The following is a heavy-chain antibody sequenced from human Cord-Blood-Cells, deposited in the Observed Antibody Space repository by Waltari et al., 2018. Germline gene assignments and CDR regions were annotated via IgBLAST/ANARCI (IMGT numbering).Heavy chain of an antibody. CDR1: GFTVSSHY. CDR3: ATGTPRDYYYYMDV. CDR2: IYSGGST. Sequence: EVQLVESGGGLIQPGGSLRLSCAASGFTVSSHYMSWVRPAPGKGLEWVSVIYSGGSTYYADSVKGRFTISRDNSKNTLYLQMNSLRAEDTAVYYCATGTPRDYYYYMDVWGKGTTVTVSS. D-gene: IGHD1-1*01. J-gene: IGHJ6*03. V-gene: IGHV3-53*01.